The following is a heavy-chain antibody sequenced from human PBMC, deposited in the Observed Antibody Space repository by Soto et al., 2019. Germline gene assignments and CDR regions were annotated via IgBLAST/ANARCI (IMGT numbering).Heavy chain of an antibody. D-gene: IGHD3-9*01. Sequence: TGGSLRLSCAASGFTFSSYWMHWVRQAPGKGLVWVSRINSDGSSTSYADSVKGRFTISRDNAKNTLYLQMNSLRAEDTAVYYCASPITISNAFDIWGQGTMVTVSS. CDR2: INSDGSST. CDR1: GFTFSSYW. J-gene: IGHJ3*02. V-gene: IGHV3-74*01. CDR3: ASPITISNAFDI.